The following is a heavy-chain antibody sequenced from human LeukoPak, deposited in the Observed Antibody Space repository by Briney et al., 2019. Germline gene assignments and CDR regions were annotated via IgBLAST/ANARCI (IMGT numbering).Heavy chain of an antibody. CDR2: INYSGST. V-gene: IGHV4-61*01. J-gene: IGHJ4*02. D-gene: IGHD7-27*01. CDR3: VRFDNWGYYFDY. Sequence: SETLSLTCTVSGGSISVGTYYWSWIRQPPWKGLEWIGYINYSGSTKYNPSLKSRVTMSVDTSKNQFSLKLSSVTAADTAVYYCVRFDNWGYYFDYWGQGTLVTVSS. CDR1: GGSISVGTYY.